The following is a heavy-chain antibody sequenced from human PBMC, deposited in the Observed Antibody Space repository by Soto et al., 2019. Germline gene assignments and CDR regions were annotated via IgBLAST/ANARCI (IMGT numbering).Heavy chain of an antibody. V-gene: IGHV1-69*13. D-gene: IGHD4-17*01. CDR3: ARNAVRNGMDV. CDR1: GGTFSSYA. Sequence: GASVKVSCKASGGTFSSYAISWVRQAPGQGLEWMGGIIPIFVTANYAQRFQGRVTIAADESTSTAYMELSSLRSEDTAVYYCARNAVRNGMDVWGQGTTVTVSS. CDR2: IIPIFVTA. J-gene: IGHJ6*02.